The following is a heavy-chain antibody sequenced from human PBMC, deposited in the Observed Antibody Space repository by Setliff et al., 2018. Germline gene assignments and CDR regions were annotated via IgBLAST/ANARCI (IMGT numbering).Heavy chain of an antibody. CDR1: GLSYTNDW. CDR3: ARDGHNVYYFDY. CDR2: INPHGSEK. V-gene: IGHV3-7*01. J-gene: IGHJ4*02. Sequence: GGSLRLSCTASGLSYTNDWVSWVRQAPGKGLEWLASINPHGSEKYYADSVKGRFTISRDNAENSLYLQMNSLRVEDTAVYYCARDGHNVYYFDYWGLGTLVTVSS. D-gene: IGHD1-1*01.